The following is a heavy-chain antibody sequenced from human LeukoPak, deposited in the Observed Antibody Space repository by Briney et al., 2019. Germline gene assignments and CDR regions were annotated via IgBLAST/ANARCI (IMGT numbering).Heavy chain of an antibody. CDR1: GGSFSGYY. V-gene: IGHV4-34*01. CDR2: INHSGST. CDR3: ARGLGPAAAVDY. J-gene: IGHJ4*02. Sequence: SETLSLTCAVYGGSFSGYYWSWIRQPPGKGLEWIGEINHSGSTNYNPSLKSRVTISVDTSKNQFSLKLSSVTAADTAVYYCARGLGPAAAVDYWGQGTLVTVSS. D-gene: IGHD2-2*01.